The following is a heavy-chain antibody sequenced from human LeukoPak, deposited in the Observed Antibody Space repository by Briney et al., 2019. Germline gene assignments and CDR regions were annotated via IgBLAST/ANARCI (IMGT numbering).Heavy chain of an antibody. Sequence: PSETLSLTCTVSGGSISSGGYYWSWIRQPPGKGLEWIGYIYHSGGTYYNPSLKSRVTISVDRSKKQFSLKLSSVTAADTAVYYCARAGDGSTKPGYYYYMDVWGKGTTVTVSS. D-gene: IGHD2-2*01. CDR3: ARAGDGSTKPGYYYYMDV. CDR2: IYHSGGT. J-gene: IGHJ6*03. V-gene: IGHV4-30-2*01. CDR1: GGSISSGGYY.